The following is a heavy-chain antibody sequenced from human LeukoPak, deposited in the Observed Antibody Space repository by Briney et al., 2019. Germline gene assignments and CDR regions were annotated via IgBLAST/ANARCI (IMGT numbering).Heavy chain of an antibody. Sequence: SETLSLTCTVSGGSISSYYWSWIRQPPGKGLEWIGYIYYSGSTNYNPSLKSRVTISVDTSKNQFSLKLSSVTAADTAVYYCQASSSSSYYYYGMDVWGQGTTVTVSS. CDR2: IYYSGST. CDR1: GGSISSYY. V-gene: IGHV4-59*12. J-gene: IGHJ6*02. D-gene: IGHD6-13*01. CDR3: QASSSSSYYYYGMDV.